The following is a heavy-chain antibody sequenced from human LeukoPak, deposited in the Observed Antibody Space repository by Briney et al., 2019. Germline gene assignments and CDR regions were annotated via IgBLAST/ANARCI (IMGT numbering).Heavy chain of an antibody. CDR3: ARDQNKYDSSGYYYYQYGMDV. V-gene: IGHV4-30-4*01. J-gene: IGHJ6*02. CDR2: IYYSGNT. Sequence: SETLSLTCTVSGGSISSGDYYWTWIRQPRGRGLEWIVYIYYSGNTHYNPSLKSRVSISVNTAKTQFSLNLSSVTAADTAVYYCARDQNKYDSSGYYYYQYGMDVWGQGTTVTVSS. CDR1: GGSISSGDYY. D-gene: IGHD3-22*01.